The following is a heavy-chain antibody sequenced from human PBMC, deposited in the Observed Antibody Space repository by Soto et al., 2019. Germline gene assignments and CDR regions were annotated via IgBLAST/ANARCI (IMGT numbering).Heavy chain of an antibody. CDR1: GGSISSFY. CDR3: ARHTRRITIFGVSDPKPPTRAYYYVDV. Sequence: ASETLSLTCTVSGGSISSFYWSWIRQPTGKGLEWIGYIYYTGSTNYNPSLKSPVTISVDTSKNQYSLKLSSVTAADTAVYYCARHTRRITIFGVSDPKPPTRAYYYVDVWCKGTTVTVSS. D-gene: IGHD3-3*01. V-gene: IGHV4-59*01. J-gene: IGHJ6*03. CDR2: IYYTGST.